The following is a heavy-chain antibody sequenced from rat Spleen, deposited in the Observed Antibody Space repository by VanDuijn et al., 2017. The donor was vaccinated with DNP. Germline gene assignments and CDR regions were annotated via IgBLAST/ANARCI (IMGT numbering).Heavy chain of an antibody. CDR1: GFTFRDYY. J-gene: IGHJ2*01. Sequence: EVQLVESGGGLVQPGRSLKLSCAASGFTFRDYYMAWVRQAPTKGLEWVAYISYDGGRNYNGDSVKGRFTISRDNGKNSLYLHMDSLKSEDTATYYCARHPLYGGYMYFDSWGQGVMVTVSS. V-gene: IGHV5-22*01. D-gene: IGHD1-11*01. CDR3: ARHPLYGGYMYFDS. CDR2: ISYDGGRN.